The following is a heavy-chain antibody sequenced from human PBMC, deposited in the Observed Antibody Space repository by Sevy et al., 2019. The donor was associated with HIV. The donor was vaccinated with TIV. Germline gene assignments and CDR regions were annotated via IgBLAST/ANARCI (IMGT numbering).Heavy chain of an antibody. CDR1: GYSFNSSG. CDR2: IWYDSSKK. V-gene: IGHV3-33*01. J-gene: IGHJ6*02. Sequence: GGSLRLSCTASGYSFNSSGMHWVRQAPGKGLEWVAVIWYDSSKKYYGDSVKGRFTISRDNSRNTLFLQMNSLRGEDTAIYYCVRAGVWRDYSYYYYAMDVWGQGTTVTVSS. CDR3: VRAGVWRDYSYYYYAMDV. D-gene: IGHD3-3*01.